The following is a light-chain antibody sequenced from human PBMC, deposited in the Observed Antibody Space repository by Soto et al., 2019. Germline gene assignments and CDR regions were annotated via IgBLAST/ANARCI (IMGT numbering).Light chain of an antibody. J-gene: IGKJ2*01. CDR3: QQYNSYPYT. V-gene: IGKV1-5*03. CDR2: KES. Sequence: IQMTQSPSTLSASVGDRVTITCRASQSISSWLAWYQQKPWKAPKRLIYKESSLESVVPSRFSGSGSGTEFTLTSSSLPPDDFATYYCQQYNSYPYTFGQGTNLAIK. CDR1: QSISSW.